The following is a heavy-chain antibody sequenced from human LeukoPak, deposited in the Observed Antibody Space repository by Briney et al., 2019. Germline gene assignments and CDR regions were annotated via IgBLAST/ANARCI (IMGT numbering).Heavy chain of an antibody. J-gene: IGHJ4*02. CDR3: ATPLDYDSSGYYKN. Sequence: PSETLSLTCTVSGGSISSSSYYWGWIRQPPGKGLERIGSIYYSGSTYYNPSLKSRVTIFVDTSKNQFSLKLSSVTAADTAVYYCATPLDYDSSGYYKNWGQGTLVTVSS. CDR2: IYYSGST. D-gene: IGHD3-22*01. CDR1: GGSISSSSYY. V-gene: IGHV4-39*01.